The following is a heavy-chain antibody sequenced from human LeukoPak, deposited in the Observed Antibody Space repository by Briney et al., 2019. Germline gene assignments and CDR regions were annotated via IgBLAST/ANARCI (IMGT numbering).Heavy chain of an antibody. D-gene: IGHD3-3*01. J-gene: IGHJ4*02. CDR1: GYSISSGYY. CDR2: IYYSGST. Sequence: SETLSLTCAVSGYSISSGYYWSWIRQPPGKGLEWIGYIYYSGSTNYNPSLKSRVTISVDTSKNQFSLKLSSVTAADTAVYYCARGSIFGVVMYYFDYWGQGTLVTVSS. V-gene: IGHV4-61*01. CDR3: ARGSIFGVVMYYFDY.